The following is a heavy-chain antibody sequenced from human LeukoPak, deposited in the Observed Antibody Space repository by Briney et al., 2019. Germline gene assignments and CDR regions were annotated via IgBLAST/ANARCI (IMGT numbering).Heavy chain of an antibody. CDR3: ARGVIVVVTARFGMDV. V-gene: IGHV1-46*01. J-gene: IGHJ6*02. CDR1: GYTFTSYY. D-gene: IGHD2-21*02. Sequence: ASVKVSCKASGYTFTSYYMHWVRQAPGQGLEWMGIINPSGGSTSYAQKLQGRVTMTRDTSTSTVYMELSSLRSEDTAVYYCARGVIVVVTARFGMDVWGQGTTVTVSS. CDR2: INPSGGST.